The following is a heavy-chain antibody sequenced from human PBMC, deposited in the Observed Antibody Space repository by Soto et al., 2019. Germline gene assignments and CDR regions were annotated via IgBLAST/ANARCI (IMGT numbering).Heavy chain of an antibody. CDR2: INAGNGNT. J-gene: IGHJ4*02. CDR3: AGVAAGTGEIYFDY. V-gene: IGHV1-3*01. Sequence: ASVKVSCKASGYTFTSYAMHWVRQAPGQRLEWMGWINAGNGNTKYSQKFQGRVTITRDTSASTAYMELSSLRSEDTAVYYCAGVAAGTGEIYFDYWGQGTLVTVSS. CDR1: GYTFTSYA. D-gene: IGHD6-13*01.